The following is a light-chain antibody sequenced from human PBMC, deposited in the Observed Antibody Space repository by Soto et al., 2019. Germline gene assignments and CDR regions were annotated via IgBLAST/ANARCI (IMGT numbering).Light chain of an antibody. CDR2: GNS. CDR3: QSYDSSLSGAV. Sequence: QTVVTQSPSVSGAPGHRVTISCTGSTSNIGAGYDVYWYQQLPRTAPKILMYGNSNRPSGVPERFSGSKSGTSASLAITGLQAEDEADYYCQSYDSSLSGAVFGGGTKLTVL. J-gene: IGLJ2*01. CDR1: TSNIGAGYD. V-gene: IGLV1-40*01.